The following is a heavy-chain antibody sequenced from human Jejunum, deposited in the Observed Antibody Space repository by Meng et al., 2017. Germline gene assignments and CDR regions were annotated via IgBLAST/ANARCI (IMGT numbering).Heavy chain of an antibody. J-gene: IGHJ2*01. Sequence: QRQVQESGPGLVKHSETLSRTCTVSGGSISSSSFYWVWIRQPPGMGLEWIGSIDYTEYTHFNASLKSRVTMSIDTSRKQISLMLSSVTAADTAVYYCARGPYTHGHFWYFDLWGRGTLVTVSS. CDR3: ARGPYTHGHFWYFDL. V-gene: IGHV4-39*01. CDR2: IDYTEYT. D-gene: IGHD5-18*01. CDR1: GGSISSSSFY.